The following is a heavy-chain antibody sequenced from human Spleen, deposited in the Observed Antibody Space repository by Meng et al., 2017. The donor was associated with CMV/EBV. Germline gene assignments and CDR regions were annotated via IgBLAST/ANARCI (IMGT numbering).Heavy chain of an antibody. J-gene: IGHJ4*02. V-gene: IGHV3-21*01. CDR3: AREVGATQALDY. CDR1: GFTFSSYS. Sequence: SCAASGFTFSSYSMNWVRQAPGKGLEWVSSISSSSSYIYYADSVKGRFTISRDNAKNSLYLQMNSLRAEDTAVYYCAREVGATQALDYWGQGTLVTVSS. D-gene: IGHD1-26*01. CDR2: ISSSSSYI.